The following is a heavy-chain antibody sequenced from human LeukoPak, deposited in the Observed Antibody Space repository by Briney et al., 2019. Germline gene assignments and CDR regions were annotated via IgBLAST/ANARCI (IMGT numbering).Heavy chain of an antibody. D-gene: IGHD3-22*01. Sequence: GASVKVSCKVSGYTLTELSMHWVRQAPGKGLEWMGGFDPEDGETIYAQKFQGRVTMTEDTSTDTAYMELSSLRSEDTAVYYCASRYYYDSSGYYYFDYWGQGTLVTVSS. CDR2: FDPEDGET. CDR1: GYTLTELS. V-gene: IGHV1-24*01. CDR3: ASRYYYDSSGYYYFDY. J-gene: IGHJ4*02.